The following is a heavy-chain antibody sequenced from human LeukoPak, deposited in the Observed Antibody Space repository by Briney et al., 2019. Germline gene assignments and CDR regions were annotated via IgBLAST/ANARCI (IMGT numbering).Heavy chain of an antibody. CDR3: AKDLAAGTTGGDWFDP. J-gene: IGHJ5*02. V-gene: IGHV3-30*02. CDR1: GFTFSSYG. CDR2: IRYDGSNK. Sequence: GGSLRLSCAASGFTFSSYGMHWVHQAPGKGLEWVAFIRYDGSNKYYADSVKGRFTISRDNSKNTLYLQMNSLRAEDTAVYYCAKDLAAGTTGGDWFDPWGQGTLVTVSS. D-gene: IGHD1-7*01.